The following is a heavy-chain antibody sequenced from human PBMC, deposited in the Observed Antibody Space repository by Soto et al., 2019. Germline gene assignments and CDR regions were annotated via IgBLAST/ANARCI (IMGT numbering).Heavy chain of an antibody. Sequence: GASVKVSCKASGYSFSTFAIHWVRQAPGQRLEWMGWINAGNGDTKYSEKFQGRVTITGRTSAGTAYMDLSSLRSEDTAVYYCATQGRTTTEFDFWGQGTLVTVSS. V-gene: IGHV1-3*01. CDR2: INAGNGDT. CDR3: ATQGRTTTEFDF. D-gene: IGHD4-4*01. CDR1: GYSFSTFA. J-gene: IGHJ4*02.